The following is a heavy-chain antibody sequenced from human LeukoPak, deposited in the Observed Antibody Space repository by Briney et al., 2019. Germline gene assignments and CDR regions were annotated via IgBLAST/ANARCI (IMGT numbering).Heavy chain of an antibody. CDR2: ISGSSSYI. CDR3: ARDRYETGALDI. V-gene: IGHV3-21*01. D-gene: IGHD1-14*01. J-gene: IGHJ3*02. CDR1: GFTFSSYA. Sequence: PGASLRLSCAASGFTFSSYAMSWVRQAPGKGLEWVSAISGSSSYIYYADSVKGRFTISRDNAKNSLYLQMNSLRAEDTAVYYCARDRYETGALDIWGQGTMVTVSS.